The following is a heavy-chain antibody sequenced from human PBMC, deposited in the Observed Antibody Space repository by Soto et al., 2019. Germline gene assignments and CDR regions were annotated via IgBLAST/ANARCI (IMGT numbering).Heavy chain of an antibody. Sequence: QPVGSLRLSCAASGFTFSGSAMHWVRQASGKGLEWVGRISSKANSYATAYAASVKGRFTISRDDSKNTAYLQMNSLKPEDTAVYYCTRLGYYPGQGYWGQATLVPVSS. CDR3: TRLGYYPGQGY. V-gene: IGHV3-73*01. J-gene: IGHJ4*02. D-gene: IGHD2-8*01. CDR2: ISSKANSYAT. CDR1: GFTFSGSA.